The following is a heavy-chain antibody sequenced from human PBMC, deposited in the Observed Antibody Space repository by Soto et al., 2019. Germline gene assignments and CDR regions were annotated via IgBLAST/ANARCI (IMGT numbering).Heavy chain of an antibody. J-gene: IGHJ4*02. CDR3: ARQMPDDDYGDYALAFDC. Sequence: PSETLSLTCTVSGGSISSYYWSRIRQPPGKGLEWIGYIYYSGSTNYNPSLKSRVTISVDTSKNQFSLKLSSVTAADTAVYYCARQMPDDDYGDYALAFDCWGQGTLVTVSS. CDR2: IYYSGST. CDR1: GGSISSYY. V-gene: IGHV4-59*08. D-gene: IGHD4-17*01.